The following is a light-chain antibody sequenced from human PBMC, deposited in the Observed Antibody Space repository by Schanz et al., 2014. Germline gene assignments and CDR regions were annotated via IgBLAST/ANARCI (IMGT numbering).Light chain of an antibody. CDR3: QQSYSSPQGFT. J-gene: IGKJ3*01. CDR2: AAS. Sequence: DIQMTQSPSTLSASVGDRVTLTCRASQSIGKYLNWYRQITGRAPKLLIDAASRLQSGVPSRFSGSGSGTDFTLTISSLQPEDFATYYCQQSYSSPQGFTFGPGTKVDIK. CDR1: QSIGKY. V-gene: IGKV1-39*01.